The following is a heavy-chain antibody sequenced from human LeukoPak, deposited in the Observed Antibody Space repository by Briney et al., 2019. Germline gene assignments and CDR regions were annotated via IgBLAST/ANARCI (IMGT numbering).Heavy chain of an antibody. J-gene: IGHJ4*02. CDR1: GFTFSSYG. V-gene: IGHV3-30*18. CDR3: AKDLGGDCYLDY. D-gene: IGHD2-21*02. CDR2: ISGDGSHK. Sequence: GGSLRLSCAASGFTFSSYGMHWVRQAPGKGLEWVAVISGDGSHKYYADSVRGRFTISRDNSKNTLYLQMSSLRAGDTAVYYCAKDLGGDCYLDYWGQGTLVTVSS.